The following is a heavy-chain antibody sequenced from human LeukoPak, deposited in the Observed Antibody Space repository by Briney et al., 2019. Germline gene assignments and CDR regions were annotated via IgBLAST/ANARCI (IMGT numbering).Heavy chain of an antibody. D-gene: IGHD3-3*01. CDR2: IYYRGST. CDR1: GGSISSSSYY. Sequence: SETLSLTCTVSGGSISSSSYYWGWIRQPPGKGLEWIGSIYYRGSTYYNPSLKRRVTISVDTSKNQFSLKLSSVTAADTAVYYCASQYDFWSGYKNWFDPWGQGALVTVSS. CDR3: ASQYDFWSGYKNWFDP. V-gene: IGHV4-39*01. J-gene: IGHJ5*02.